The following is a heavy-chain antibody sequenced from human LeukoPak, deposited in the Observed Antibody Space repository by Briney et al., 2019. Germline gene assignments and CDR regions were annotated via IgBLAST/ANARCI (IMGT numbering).Heavy chain of an antibody. CDR2: ISYDGSNK. D-gene: IGHD5-24*01. CDR1: GFTFSSYA. V-gene: IGHV3-30-3*01. J-gene: IGHJ4*02. CDR3: ARPGGQYWWLQFFDY. Sequence: GGSLRLSCAASGFTFSSYAMHWVRQAPGKGLEWVAVISYDGSNKYYADSVKGRFIISRDNSKNTLYLQMNSLRAEDTAVYYCARPGGQYWWLQFFDYWGQGTLVTVSS.